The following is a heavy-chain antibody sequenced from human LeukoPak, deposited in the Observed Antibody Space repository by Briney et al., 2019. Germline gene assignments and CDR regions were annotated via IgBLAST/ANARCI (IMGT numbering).Heavy chain of an antibody. D-gene: IGHD3-3*01. V-gene: IGHV3-33*01. Sequence: PGGSLRLSCAASGFSFSVYGLHWVRQAPGKGLEWVAVIWYDGSSKYYADSVKGRFTISRDNAKNSLYLQMNSLRDEDTAVYYCARSRSGYYFDYWGQGTLVTVSS. CDR1: GFSFSVYG. J-gene: IGHJ4*02. CDR2: IWYDGSSK. CDR3: ARSRSGYYFDY.